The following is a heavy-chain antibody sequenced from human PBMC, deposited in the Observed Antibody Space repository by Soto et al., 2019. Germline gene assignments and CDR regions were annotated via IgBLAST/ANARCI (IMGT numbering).Heavy chain of an antibody. D-gene: IGHD3-22*01. CDR1: GGSIGSGDYY. V-gene: IGHV4-30-4*01. J-gene: IGHJ4*02. Sequence: PSETLSLTCTVSGGSIGSGDYYWSWIRQPPGKGLEWIGYIYYSGSTYYNPSLKSRVTISVDTSKNQFSLKLSSVTAADTAVYYCARGGYYDSSGLVDWGQGTLVTVSS. CDR2: IYYSGST. CDR3: ARGGYYDSSGLVD.